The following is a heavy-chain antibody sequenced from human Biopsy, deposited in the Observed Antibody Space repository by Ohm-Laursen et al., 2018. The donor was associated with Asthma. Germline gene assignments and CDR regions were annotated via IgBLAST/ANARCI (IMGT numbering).Heavy chain of an antibody. CDR1: GGTFSTYV. CDR2: INSVFGTT. D-gene: IGHD2-2*01. V-gene: IGHV1-69*13. J-gene: IGHJ4*02. Sequence: GASVKVSCKSPGGTFSTYVIGWVRQAPGQGLEWMGGINSVFGTTTYPQKFQDRVTITADDSTSTVYMELSSLRSEDTAVYYCARKAGSCISRTCYSLDFWGQGTLVTVSS. CDR3: ARKAGSCISRTCYSLDF.